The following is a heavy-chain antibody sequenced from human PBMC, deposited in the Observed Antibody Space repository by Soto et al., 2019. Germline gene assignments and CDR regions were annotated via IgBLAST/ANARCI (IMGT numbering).Heavy chain of an antibody. J-gene: IGHJ6*03. CDR1: GFTFSRFD. D-gene: IGHD5-18*01. V-gene: IGHV3-13*01. CDR2: IGTTGDT. CDR3: ARGGDTSIYFMDV. Sequence: EVQLVESGGGLVQPRGSLRLSCAASGFTFSRFDMHWVRQATGKGLEWVSSIGTTGDTYYPGSVKGRFTISRENAKNSLYLQMNSLRDGDTAVYYCARGGDTSIYFMDVWGKGTTVTVSS.